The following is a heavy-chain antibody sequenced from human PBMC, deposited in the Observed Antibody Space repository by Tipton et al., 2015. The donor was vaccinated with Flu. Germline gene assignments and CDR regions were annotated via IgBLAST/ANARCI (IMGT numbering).Heavy chain of an antibody. CDR1: GFTVSSNY. Sequence: SGFTVSSNYMSWVRQAPGQGLEWMGWISAYNGNTNYAQKFQGRVTMTTDTSTSTAYMELRSLRSDDTAVYYCARERAYYDSSGYLYWGQGTLVTVSS. CDR2: ISAYNGNT. V-gene: IGHV1-18*04. D-gene: IGHD3-22*01. CDR3: ARERAYYDSSGYLY. J-gene: IGHJ4*02.